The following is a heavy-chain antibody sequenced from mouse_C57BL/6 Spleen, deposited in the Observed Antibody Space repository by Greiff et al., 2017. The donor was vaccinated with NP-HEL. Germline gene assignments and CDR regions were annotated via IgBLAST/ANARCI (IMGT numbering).Heavy chain of an antibody. CDR3: ARHRGYGYDETWFAY. V-gene: IGHV5-6*01. Sequence: EVMLVESGGDLVKPGGSLKLSCAASGFTFSSYGMSWVRQTPDKRLEWVATISSGGSYTYYPDSVKGRFTISRDNAKNTLYLQMSSLKSEDTAMYYCARHRGYGYDETWFAYWGQGTLVTVSA. CDR2: ISSGGSYT. J-gene: IGHJ3*01. CDR1: GFTFSSYG. D-gene: IGHD2-2*01.